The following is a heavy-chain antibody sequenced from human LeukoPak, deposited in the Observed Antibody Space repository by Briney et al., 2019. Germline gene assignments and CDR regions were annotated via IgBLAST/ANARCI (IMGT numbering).Heavy chain of an antibody. CDR3: TRKRGYSGYGWYYMDV. J-gene: IGHJ6*03. D-gene: IGHD5-12*01. V-gene: IGHV3-73*01. Sequence: GGSLRLSCAASGFIFSGSTIQWVRQASGKGLEWIGRIRNKDNSYATAYVASVKGRFTISRDDSKNTAYLQMNSLKTEDTAVYYCTRKRGYSGYGWYYMDVWGKGTTVTVSS. CDR1: GFIFSGST. CDR2: IRNKDNSYAT.